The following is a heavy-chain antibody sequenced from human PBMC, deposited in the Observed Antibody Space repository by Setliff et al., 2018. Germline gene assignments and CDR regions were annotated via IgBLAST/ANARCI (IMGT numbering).Heavy chain of an antibody. D-gene: IGHD2-15*01. Sequence: ASVKVSCKASGYTFTDFGINWVRQAPGQGLEWMGWVSPNTGNTYSTQKFQGRVTLTTDTSTSIAYMEVKSLTSDDTAVYYCAISSLSICSGDTCPNAFDIWGQGTMVTVSS. J-gene: IGHJ3*02. CDR3: AISSLSICSGDTCPNAFDI. V-gene: IGHV1-18*01. CDR1: GYTFTDFG. CDR2: VSPNTGNT.